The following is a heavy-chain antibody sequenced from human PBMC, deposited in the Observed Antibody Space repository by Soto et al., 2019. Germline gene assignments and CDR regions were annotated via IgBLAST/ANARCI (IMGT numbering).Heavy chain of an antibody. CDR3: ATGGYCTTTTCYNFFDY. V-gene: IGHV5-51*01. CDR1: GYSFTNYW. CDR2: IYPGDSDT. J-gene: IGHJ4*02. Sequence: PGESLKISCKGSGYSFTNYWIGWVRQMPGKGLEWMGIIYPGDSDTRYSPSFQGQFTISADKSISTAYLQWRSLKASDTAIYYCATGGYCTTTTCYNFFDYWGQGTLVTVSS. D-gene: IGHD2-2*02.